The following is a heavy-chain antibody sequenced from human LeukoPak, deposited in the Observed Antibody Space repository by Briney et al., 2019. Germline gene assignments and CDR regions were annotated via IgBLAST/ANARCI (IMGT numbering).Heavy chain of an antibody. CDR3: ARAYDFWSYYMDV. Sequence: GGSLRLSCAASGFTFSDYYMSWIRQAPGKGLEWVSYISSSGSTIYYADSVKGRFTISRDNAKNSLYLQMNSLRAEDTAVYYCARAYDFWSYYMDVWGKGTTVTVSS. J-gene: IGHJ6*03. CDR2: ISSSGSTI. V-gene: IGHV3-11*04. D-gene: IGHD3-3*01. CDR1: GFTFSDYY.